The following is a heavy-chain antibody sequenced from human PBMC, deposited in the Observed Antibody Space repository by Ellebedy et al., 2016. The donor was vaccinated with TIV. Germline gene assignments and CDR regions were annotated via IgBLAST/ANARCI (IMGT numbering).Heavy chain of an antibody. V-gene: IGHV3-23*01. CDR1: GFTFRTYP. Sequence: PGGSLRLSCAASGFTFRTYPMNWVRQAPGKGLEWVSIISANGGTTYYADSVKGRFTISRDNSKNTLFLQMSSLRAEDTAVYFCARRSTDFAFDSWGQGTLVTVSS. CDR3: ARRSTDFAFDS. J-gene: IGHJ4*02. D-gene: IGHD3/OR15-3a*01. CDR2: ISANGGTT.